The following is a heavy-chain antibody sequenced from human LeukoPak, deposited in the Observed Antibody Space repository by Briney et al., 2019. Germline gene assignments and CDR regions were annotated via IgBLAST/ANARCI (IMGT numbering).Heavy chain of an antibody. CDR3: ARADYYFDF. V-gene: IGHV4-30-4*01. J-gene: IGHJ4*02. CDR1: GGSITSGDYC. CDR2: IYYSGST. Sequence: SETLSLTCTVFGGSITSGDYCWSWIRQPPGKGLEWIGYIYYSGSTYYNPSLKSRVTISVDTSKNQFSLKLSSVTAADTAVYYCARADYYFDFWGQGTLVTVSS.